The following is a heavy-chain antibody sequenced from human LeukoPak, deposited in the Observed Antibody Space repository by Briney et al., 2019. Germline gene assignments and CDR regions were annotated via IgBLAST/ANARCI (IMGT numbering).Heavy chain of an antibody. Sequence: GGSLRLSCAASGFTFSSYSMNWVRQAPGKGLEWVSSISSSSSYIYYADSVKGRFTISRDNAKNSLYLQMNSLRAEDTAVYYCASGTTNPRYNWKFMRYMDVWGKGTTVTVSS. V-gene: IGHV3-21*01. CDR1: GFTFSSYS. CDR2: ISSSSSYI. D-gene: IGHD1-20*01. CDR3: ASGTTNPRYNWKFMRYMDV. J-gene: IGHJ6*03.